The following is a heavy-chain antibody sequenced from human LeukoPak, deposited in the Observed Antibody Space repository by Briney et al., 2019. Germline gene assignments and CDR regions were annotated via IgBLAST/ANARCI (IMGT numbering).Heavy chain of an antibody. CDR2: IYYSGST. J-gene: IGHJ3*02. CDR1: GGSISSYY. Sequence: SETLSLTCTVSGGSISSYYWSWIRQPPGKGLERIGYIYYSGSTNYNPSLKSRVTISVDTSKNQFSLKLSSVTAADTAVYYCASYWELVDAFDIWGQGTMVTVSS. V-gene: IGHV4-59*01. CDR3: ASYWELVDAFDI. D-gene: IGHD1-26*01.